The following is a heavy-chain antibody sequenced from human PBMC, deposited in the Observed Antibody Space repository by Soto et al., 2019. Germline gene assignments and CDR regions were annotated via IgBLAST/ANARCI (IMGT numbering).Heavy chain of an antibody. J-gene: IGHJ5*02. CDR2: IIPIVGTA. D-gene: IGHD3-16*01. V-gene: IGHV1-69*12. CDR3: ASYDAAYNWFDP. Sequence: QVQLVQSGAEVKKPGSSVKVSCKASGGTFSSYAISWVRQAPGQGLEWMGGIIPIVGTAHYAQKFQGRVTITADESTSTAYMELSSLRSEDTAVYYCASYDAAYNWFDPWGQGTLVTVSS. CDR1: GGTFSSYA.